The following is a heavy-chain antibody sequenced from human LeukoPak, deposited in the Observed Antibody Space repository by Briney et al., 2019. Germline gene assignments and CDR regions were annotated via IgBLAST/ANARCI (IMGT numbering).Heavy chain of an antibody. J-gene: IGHJ4*02. V-gene: IGHV3-30*04. CDR3: ARAPGTMIVVDY. Sequence: GGSLRLSCAASGFTFSSYAMHWVRQAPGKGRKWVAVTSFDGSDNYYADSVKGRFTISRDNSKNTLYLQMNSLRPDDTAVYYCARAPGTMIVVDYWGKGTLVTVSS. D-gene: IGHD3-22*01. CDR1: GFTFSSYA. CDR2: TSFDGSDN.